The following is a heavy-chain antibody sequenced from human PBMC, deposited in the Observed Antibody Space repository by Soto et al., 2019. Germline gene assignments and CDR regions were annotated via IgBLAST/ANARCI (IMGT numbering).Heavy chain of an antibody. CDR2: IYYSGST. CDR3: ARHLYSGESSGYYGY. CDR1: GGSISGSGYY. D-gene: IGHD3-22*01. J-gene: IGHJ4*02. V-gene: IGHV4-39*01. Sequence: SETLSLTCTVSGGSISGSGYYWGWIRQPPGKGLEWIGTIYYSGSTYSNSSLKSRVTISVDTSKNHLSLKVSSVTAADTAVYYCARHLYSGESSGYYGYWGQGALVTVSS.